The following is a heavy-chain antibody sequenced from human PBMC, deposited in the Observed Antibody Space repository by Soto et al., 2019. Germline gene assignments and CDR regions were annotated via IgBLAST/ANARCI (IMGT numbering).Heavy chain of an antibody. CDR2: IKQDGSQK. D-gene: IGHD4-17*01. J-gene: IGHJ3*01. V-gene: IGHV3-7*01. Sequence: GGSLRHSCAASGFTIIGYWMTWVRQATGRRLELVANIKQDGSQKNYVDSVKGRFTISRDNARNSLDLQMNSLRDEDTAVYYCARDSTVTTSDAFDLWGPGTMVTVSS. CDR3: ARDSTVTTSDAFDL. CDR1: GFTIIGYW.